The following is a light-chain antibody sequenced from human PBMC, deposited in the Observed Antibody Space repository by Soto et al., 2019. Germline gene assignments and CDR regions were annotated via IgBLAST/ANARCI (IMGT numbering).Light chain of an antibody. CDR2: WAS. Sequence: DIVMTQSPDSRAVSLGERATIDCRSSQSVLYSSNNKIYLAWYQQKPGQPPKLLIYWASTRESGVPDRFSGSGSGTDLTLTISSLQAEDVAVYYCQQYYRTPWTFGQGTKVEIK. CDR3: QQYYRTPWT. J-gene: IGKJ1*01. V-gene: IGKV4-1*01. CDR1: QSVLYSSNNKIY.